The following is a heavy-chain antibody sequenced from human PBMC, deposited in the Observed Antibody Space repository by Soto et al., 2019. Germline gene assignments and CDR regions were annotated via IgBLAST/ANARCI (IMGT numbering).Heavy chain of an antibody. CDR1: GYTFNFYG. D-gene: IGHD2-15*01. V-gene: IGHV1-18*01. CDR2: ISGFNGNT. Sequence: ASVKVSCKAPGYTFNFYGITWVRQAPGQGLEWMGWISGFNGNTNYAADLQGRVTMTTDTSTSTAYMELRGLRSDDTAVYYCARELQGLYYFDYWGQGTLVTVSS. J-gene: IGHJ4*02. CDR3: ARELQGLYYFDY.